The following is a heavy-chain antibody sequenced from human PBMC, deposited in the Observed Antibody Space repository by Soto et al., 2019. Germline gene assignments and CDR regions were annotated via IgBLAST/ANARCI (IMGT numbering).Heavy chain of an antibody. D-gene: IGHD1-26*01. J-gene: IGHJ5*02. CDR2: IYYSGST. CDR1: GGSISSGDYY. CDR3: AIAIVVTPRCFDP. V-gene: IGHV4-30-4*01. Sequence: SETLSLTCTVSGGSISSGDYYWSWIRQAPGKGLEWIGYIYYSGSTYYNPSLKSRVTISVDTSKNQFSLKLSSVTAADTAVYYCAIAIVVTPRCFDPWGQGTLGTGSS.